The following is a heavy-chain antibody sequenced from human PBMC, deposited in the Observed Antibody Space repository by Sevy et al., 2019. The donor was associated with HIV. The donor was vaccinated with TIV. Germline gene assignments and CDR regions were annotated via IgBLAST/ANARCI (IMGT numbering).Heavy chain of an antibody. V-gene: IGHV3-23*01. J-gene: IGHJ3*02. Sequence: GGSLRLSCAASGFTISRYPMSWVRQAPGKGLEWVSAISGSGFDTYYGDSVKGRLTISRDNSKNTVHLQMNSLRAEDTATYFCEKEYRIAVAGTVAFDIWGQGTMVTVSS. CDR3: EKEYRIAVAGTVAFDI. CDR2: ISGSGFDT. D-gene: IGHD6-19*01. CDR1: GFTISRYP.